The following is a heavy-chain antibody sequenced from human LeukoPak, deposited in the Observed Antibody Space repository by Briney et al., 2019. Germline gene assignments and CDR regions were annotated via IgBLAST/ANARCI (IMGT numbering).Heavy chain of an antibody. V-gene: IGHV4-34*01. CDR2: INHSGST. CDR3: AVGHCSSTSCLNWFDP. D-gene: IGHD2-2*01. CDR1: GGSFSGYY. J-gene: IGHJ5*02. Sequence: SETLSLTCAVYGGSFSGYYWSWIRQPPGKGLEWIGEINHSGSTNYNPSLKSRVTISVDTSKNQFSLKLSSVTAADTAVYYCAVGHCSSTSCLNWFDPWGQGTLVTVSS.